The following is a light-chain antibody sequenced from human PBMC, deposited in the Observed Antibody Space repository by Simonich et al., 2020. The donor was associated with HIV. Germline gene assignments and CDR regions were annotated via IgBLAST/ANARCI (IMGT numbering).Light chain of an antibody. CDR2: GAS. Sequence: EIVMTQSPATLSVSPGERATLSCRARQSVSSNLAWYQQKPGQAPRLLIYGASSRATGIPDRFSGSGSGTDFTLTISRLEPEDFAVYYCQHYGSSPPYTFGQGTKLEIK. V-gene: IGKV3-20*01. CDR3: QHYGSSPPYT. CDR1: QSVSSN. J-gene: IGKJ2*01.